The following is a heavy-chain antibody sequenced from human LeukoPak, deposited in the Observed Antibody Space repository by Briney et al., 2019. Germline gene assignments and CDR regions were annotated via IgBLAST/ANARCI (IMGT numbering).Heavy chain of an antibody. Sequence: GGSLRLSCAASGFTYSSYSMSWVRQAPGKGLEWVSFISRDGGTIDYADSVKGRFTISRDNAKNSLYLQMSRLRGEDTAVYYCARKAITVTTSDYWGQGTLVTVSS. J-gene: IGHJ4*02. CDR3: ARKAITVTTSDY. CDR2: ISRDGGTI. D-gene: IGHD4-17*01. V-gene: IGHV3-48*04. CDR1: GFTYSSYS.